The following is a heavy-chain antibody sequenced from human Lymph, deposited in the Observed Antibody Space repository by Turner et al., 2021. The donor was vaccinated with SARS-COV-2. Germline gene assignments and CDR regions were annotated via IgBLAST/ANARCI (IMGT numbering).Heavy chain of an antibody. V-gene: IGHV3-30*04. J-gene: IGHJ6*02. Sequence: QVQLVESGGGVGQPGRSLRLSCAASGLTFSTYAIHWVRQAAGKGLEWVAVISYDGSNKYYADSVKGRFTISRDNSKNTLYLQMNSLRAEDTAVYYCARYGSGGYFYYGLDVWGQGTTVTVSS. CDR3: ARYGSGGYFYYGLDV. CDR2: ISYDGSNK. CDR1: GLTFSTYA. D-gene: IGHD3-10*01.